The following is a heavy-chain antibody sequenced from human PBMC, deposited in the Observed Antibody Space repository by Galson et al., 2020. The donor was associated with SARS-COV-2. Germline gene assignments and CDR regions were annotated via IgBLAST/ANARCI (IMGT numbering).Heavy chain of an antibody. J-gene: IGHJ3*02. CDR3: ARDMKRRTMIVVVTEDAFDI. CDR2: IYYSGST. Sequence: SETLSLTCTVSGGSISSGGYYWSWIRQPPGKGLEWIGYIYYSGSTYYNPSIKSRVTMSVDTSKNQFSLKLSSVTAADTAVYYCARDMKRRTMIVVVTEDAFDIWGQGTMVTVSS. D-gene: IGHD3-22*01. V-gene: IGHV4-31*03. CDR1: GGSISSGGYY.